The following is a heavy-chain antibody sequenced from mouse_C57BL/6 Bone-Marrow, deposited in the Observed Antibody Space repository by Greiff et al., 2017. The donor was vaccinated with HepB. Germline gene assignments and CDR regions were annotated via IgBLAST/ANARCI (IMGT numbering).Heavy chain of an antibody. V-gene: IGHV1-82*01. Sequence: VQLQQSGPELVKPGASVKISCKASGYAFSSSWMNWVKQRPGKGLEWIGRIYPGDGDTNYNGKFKGKATLTADKSSSTAYMQLSSLTSEDSAVYFCAREDYGNYDAMDYWGQGTSVTVSS. J-gene: IGHJ4*01. D-gene: IGHD2-1*01. CDR1: GYAFSSSW. CDR3: AREDYGNYDAMDY. CDR2: IYPGDGDT.